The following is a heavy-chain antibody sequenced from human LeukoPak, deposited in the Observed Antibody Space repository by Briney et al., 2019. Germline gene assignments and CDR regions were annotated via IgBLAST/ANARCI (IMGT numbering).Heavy chain of an antibody. CDR2: INAGNGNT. J-gene: IGHJ6*02. Sequence: ASVKVSCKASGYTFTSYAMHWVRQAPGQRPEWMGWINAGNGNTKYSQKFQGRVTITRDTSASTAYMELSSLRSEDTAVYYCAREGGYSYGYVNYYYGMDVWGQGTTVTVSS. V-gene: IGHV1-3*01. D-gene: IGHD5-18*01. CDR1: GYTFTSYA. CDR3: AREGGYSYGYVNYYYGMDV.